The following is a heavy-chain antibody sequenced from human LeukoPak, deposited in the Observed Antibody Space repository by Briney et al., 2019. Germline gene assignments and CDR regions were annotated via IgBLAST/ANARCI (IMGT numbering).Heavy chain of an antibody. D-gene: IGHD1-26*01. V-gene: IGHV3-64*01. CDR3: ARESVVRAQITSYYYYGMNV. Sequence: GGSLRFSCAASGFTFSSYAMPWVRKAPGKGLEYVSAFSSNGGRSYSANYVKGGFTISRATSKNTLNLKMRSLRADDMAVDYTARESVVRAQITSYYYYGMNVWGQRTTVTVSS. CDR1: GFTFSSYA. J-gene: IGHJ6*02. CDR2: FSSNGGRS.